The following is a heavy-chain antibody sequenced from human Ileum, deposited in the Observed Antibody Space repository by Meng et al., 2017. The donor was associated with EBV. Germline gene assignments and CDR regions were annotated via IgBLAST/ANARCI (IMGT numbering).Heavy chain of an antibody. J-gene: IGHJ4*02. D-gene: IGHD5-18*01. Sequence: GQLQESVPGLVKASATLSLSCPVSGSFVSISSYYWSWIRQPPGKGLELIGYIYYSGTTNYNPSLESRVTISVDTSKNQFSLKLRSVAASDTAVYYCARGWDTAMDSGWGQGTLVTVSS. V-gene: IGHV4-61*01. CDR1: GSFVSISSYY. CDR3: ARGWDTAMDSG. CDR2: IYYSGTT.